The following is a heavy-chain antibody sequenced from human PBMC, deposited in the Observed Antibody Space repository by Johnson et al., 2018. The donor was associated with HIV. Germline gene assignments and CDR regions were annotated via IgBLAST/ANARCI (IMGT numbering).Heavy chain of an antibody. V-gene: IGHV3-74*01. Sequence: VQLVESGGGLVQPGGSLRLSCAVSGFSFRNYWMEWVRQAPGKGLVWVSRIKSDGTSTTYADSVRGRFTISRDNSKNTLYLQMNSLRADDTAVYYCASDLYCSGGSCQGGAFDIWGQGTMVSVSS. CDR3: ASDLYCSGGSCQGGAFDI. D-gene: IGHD2-15*01. CDR2: IKSDGTST. J-gene: IGHJ3*02. CDR1: GFSFRNYW.